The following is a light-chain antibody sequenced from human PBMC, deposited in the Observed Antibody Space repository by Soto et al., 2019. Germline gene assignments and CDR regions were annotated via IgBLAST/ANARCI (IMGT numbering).Light chain of an antibody. CDR1: QTVKNN. CDR3: QQTYRHPRT. CDR2: GSS. Sequence: DIQMTQSPSSVSASVGDSVSFACQSSQTVKNNVNWYQHKRGKAPKLLISGSSNLQNGVPPRFSGSGIGTDFTLTINSLQPEDAATYYCQQTYRHPRTFGQGTSVDMK. V-gene: IGKV1-39*01. J-gene: IGKJ1*01.